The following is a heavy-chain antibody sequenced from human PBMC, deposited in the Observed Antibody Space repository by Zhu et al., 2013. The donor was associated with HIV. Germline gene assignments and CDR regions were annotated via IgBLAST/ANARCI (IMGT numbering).Heavy chain of an antibody. CDR1: GGTFSSYA. Sequence: QVQLVQSGAEVKKPGSSVKVSCKASGGTFSSYAISWVRQAPGQGLEWMGGIIPIFGTANYAQKFQGRVTITADKSTSTAYMELSSLRSEDTAVYYCAKTVLRFLEWTLTGYGMDVWGQGTTVTVSS. CDR3: AKTVLRFLEWTLTGYGMDV. D-gene: IGHD3-3*01. CDR2: IIPIFGTA. J-gene: IGHJ6*02. V-gene: IGHV1-69*06.